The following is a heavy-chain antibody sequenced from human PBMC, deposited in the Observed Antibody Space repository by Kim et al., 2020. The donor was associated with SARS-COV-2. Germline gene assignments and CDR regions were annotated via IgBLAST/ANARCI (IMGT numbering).Heavy chain of an antibody. Sequence: RHSPSFQAQVTISADKSISTAYLQWSSLKASDTAMYYCARHRPDYYGMDVWGQGTTVTVSS. V-gene: IGHV5-51*01. CDR3: ARHRPDYYGMDV. J-gene: IGHJ6*02.